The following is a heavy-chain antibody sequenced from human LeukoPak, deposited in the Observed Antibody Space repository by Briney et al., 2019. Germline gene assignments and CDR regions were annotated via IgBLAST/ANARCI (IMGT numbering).Heavy chain of an antibody. J-gene: IGHJ4*02. CDR1: GGSFSGYY. D-gene: IGHD3-22*01. Sequence: PSETLSLTCAVYGGSFSGYYWSWIRQPPGKGLEWIGEINHSGGTNYNPSLKSRVTISVDTSKNQFSLKLSSVTAADTAVYYCARVNYYDSSGYYLWGRGTLVTVSS. CDR2: INHSGGT. CDR3: ARVNYYDSSGYYL. V-gene: IGHV4-34*01.